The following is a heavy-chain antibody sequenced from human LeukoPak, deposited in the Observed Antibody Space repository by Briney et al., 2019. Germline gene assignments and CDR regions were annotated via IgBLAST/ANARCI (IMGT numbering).Heavy chain of an antibody. Sequence: PGGALRLSRAASGFTFSSYSMNWVRPAPGKGLEWVPYISSSSSTIYYADSVKGRFTISRDSAKNSLYLHMNRQRAEDTDVYYCARDMVAVAGTVDYWGQGTLVTVSS. CDR1: GFTFSSYS. J-gene: IGHJ4*02. V-gene: IGHV3-48*01. CDR3: ARDMVAVAGTVDY. D-gene: IGHD6-19*01. CDR2: ISSSSSTI.